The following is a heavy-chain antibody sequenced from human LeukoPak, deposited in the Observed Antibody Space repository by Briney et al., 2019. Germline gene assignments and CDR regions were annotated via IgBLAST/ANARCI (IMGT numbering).Heavy chain of an antibody. V-gene: IGHV4-59*01. D-gene: IGHD2-21*02. CDR2: IYSSGST. CDR3: ARAYCGGDCYSVSDWFDP. J-gene: IGHJ5*02. Sequence: SETLSLTCTVSGGSITNYSWSWIRQPPGKGLEWIGYIYSSGSTEYNPSLKNRVTISVDTSKNHFSLNLRSVTAADTAVYYCARAYCGGDCYSVSDWFDPWGQGTLVTVSS. CDR1: GGSITNYS.